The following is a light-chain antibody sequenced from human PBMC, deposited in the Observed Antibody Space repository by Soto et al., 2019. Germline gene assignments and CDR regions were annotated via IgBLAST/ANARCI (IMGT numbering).Light chain of an antibody. CDR1: SSNIGNNY. Sequence: QSVLTQPPSVSAAPGQMVTISCSGSSSNIGNNYGFWYQQLPGTAPKLLIYDNNKRPSGIPDRFSGSKSGTSATLGITGLQTGDEADYYCGTWDSSLSAVVFGGGTKLTVL. J-gene: IGLJ2*01. CDR3: GTWDSSLSAVV. V-gene: IGLV1-51*01. CDR2: DNN.